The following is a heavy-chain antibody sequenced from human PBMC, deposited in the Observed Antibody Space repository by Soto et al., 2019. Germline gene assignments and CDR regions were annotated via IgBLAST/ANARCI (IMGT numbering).Heavy chain of an antibody. CDR2: ISSSGSTI. Sequence: GGSLRLSCAASGFTFSDYYMSWIRQAPGKGLEWVSYISSSGSTIYYADSVKGRFTISRDNAKNSLYLQMNSLRAEDTAVYYCARTLRGTIYNYYYMDVWGKGTTVTVSS. D-gene: IGHD3-16*01. V-gene: IGHV3-11*01. CDR1: GFTFSDYY. CDR3: ARTLRGTIYNYYYMDV. J-gene: IGHJ6*03.